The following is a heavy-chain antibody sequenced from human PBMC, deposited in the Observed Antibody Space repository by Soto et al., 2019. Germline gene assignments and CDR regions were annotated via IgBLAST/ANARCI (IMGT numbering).Heavy chain of an antibody. CDR1: GFTFSSYG. J-gene: IGHJ4*02. Sequence: QVPLVESGGGVVQPGRSLRLSCAASGFTFSSYGMHWVRQAPGKGLEWVAVISYDGSNKYYADSVKGRFTISRDNSKNTLYLQMNSLRAEDTAVFYCAKGDSLYPFDYWGQGNLVTVAS. CDR2: ISYDGSNK. CDR3: AKGDSLYPFDY. V-gene: IGHV3-30*18. D-gene: IGHD2-2*02.